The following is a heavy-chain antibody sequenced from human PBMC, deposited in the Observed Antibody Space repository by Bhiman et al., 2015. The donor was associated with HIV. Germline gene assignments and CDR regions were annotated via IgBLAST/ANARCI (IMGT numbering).Heavy chain of an antibody. CDR2: ISSSSSYI. CDR3: ARGSSSALSAERFDP. Sequence: QVQLVESGGGLVKPGGSLRLSCAASGFTFSDYYMSWIRQAPGKGLEWVSYISSSSSYIYYADSLKGRFTISRDNAKNSLYLQMNSLRAEDTAVYYCARGSSSALSAERFDPWGQGTLVTVSS. V-gene: IGHV3-11*06. CDR1: GFTFSDYY. D-gene: IGHD6-6*01. J-gene: IGHJ5*02.